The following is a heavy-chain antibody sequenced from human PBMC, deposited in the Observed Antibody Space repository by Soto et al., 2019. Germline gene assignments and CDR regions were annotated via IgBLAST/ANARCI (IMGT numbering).Heavy chain of an antibody. Sequence: QVQLVQSGAEVKKPGASVKVSCKVSGYTLTELSMHWVRQAPGKGLEWMGGFDPEDGETIYAQKFQGRVTMTEDTSTETPYLELSSLRSEDTAVYYCATSPDIGAGKRGALDIWGQGKMVTVS. D-gene: IGHD6-25*01. CDR2: FDPEDGET. V-gene: IGHV1-24*01. CDR3: ATSPDIGAGKRGALDI. J-gene: IGHJ3*02. CDR1: GYTLTELS.